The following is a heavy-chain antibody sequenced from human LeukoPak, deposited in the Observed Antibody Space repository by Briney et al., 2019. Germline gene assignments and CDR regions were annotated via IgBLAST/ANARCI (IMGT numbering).Heavy chain of an antibody. CDR3: ARDSGPHYWYYMDV. J-gene: IGHJ6*03. CDR1: GYTFTSYD. Sequence: ASVKVSCKASGYTFTSYDINWVRQATGQGLEWMGWMNPNSGNTGYAQKFQGRVTITRNTSIATAYMELSSLRSEDTAVYYCARDSGPHYWYYMDVWGKGTTVTVSS. CDR2: MNPNSGNT. D-gene: IGHD6-13*01. V-gene: IGHV1-8*01.